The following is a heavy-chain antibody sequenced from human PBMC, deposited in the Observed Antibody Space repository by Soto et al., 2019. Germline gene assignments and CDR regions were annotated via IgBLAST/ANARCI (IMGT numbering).Heavy chain of an antibody. CDR2: FDPEDGET. D-gene: IGHD6-19*01. V-gene: IGHV1-24*01. J-gene: IGHJ4*02. CDR1: GYTLTGLS. Sequence: ASVKVSCKVSGYTLTGLSMHWVRQAPGKGLEWMGGFDPEDGETIYAQKFQGRVTMTEDTSTDTAYMELSSLRSEDTVVYYDATSDRGIGEYSSGWYSIDYWGQGTLVTVSS. CDR3: ATSDRGIGEYSSGWYSIDY.